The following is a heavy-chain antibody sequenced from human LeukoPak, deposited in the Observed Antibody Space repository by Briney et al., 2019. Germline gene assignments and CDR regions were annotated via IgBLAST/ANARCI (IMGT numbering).Heavy chain of an antibody. J-gene: IGHJ4*02. CDR3: ALGPPSSGYIDY. D-gene: IGHD3-22*01. CDR1: GYTFTYCS. CDR2: ITLYNGNT. Sequence: ASVKVSCKASGYTFTYCSLHWLQQAPGQGLERMRWITLYNGNTNYAKKFQSRVTITRDMSLRTAYIELSSLRSEDTAVYYCALGPPSSGYIDYWGQGTLVTVSS. V-gene: IGHV1-68*02.